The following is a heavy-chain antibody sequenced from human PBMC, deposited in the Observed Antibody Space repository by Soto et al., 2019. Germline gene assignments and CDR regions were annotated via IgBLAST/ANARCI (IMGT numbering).Heavy chain of an antibody. Sequence: GGSLRLACAGSGFTFARYGIHWVRQAPGKGLEWVSYISSSGRTIDYADSVKGRFTISRDNAKNSLYLQLNSLRAEDAAVYYCAREAPDDNGDYLDFWGQGTQVTVSS. CDR3: AREAPDDNGDYLDF. J-gene: IGHJ4*02. CDR1: GFTFARYG. V-gene: IGHV3-48*03. D-gene: IGHD4-17*01. CDR2: ISSSGRTI.